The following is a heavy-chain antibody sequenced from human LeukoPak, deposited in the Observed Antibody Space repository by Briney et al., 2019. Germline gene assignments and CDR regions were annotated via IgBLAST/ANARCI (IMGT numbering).Heavy chain of an antibody. V-gene: IGHV4-59*11. CDR1: GGSISSHY. J-gene: IGHJ4*02. Sequence: SETLSLTCTVSGGSISSHYWSWIRQPPGKGLEWIGYIYYSGSTNYNPSLKSRVTISVDTSKNQFSLKLSSVTAADTAAYYCARGGETYYDFWSGDGTFDYWGQGTLVTVSS. CDR3: ARGGETYYDFWSGDGTFDY. CDR2: IYYSGST. D-gene: IGHD3-3*01.